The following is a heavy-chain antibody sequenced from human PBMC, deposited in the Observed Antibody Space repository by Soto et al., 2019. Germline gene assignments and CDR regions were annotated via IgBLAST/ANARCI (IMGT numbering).Heavy chain of an antibody. CDR2: ITATGDRT. CDR1: GFRFSSYS. J-gene: IGHJ4*02. Sequence: PVGSLRLSCADSGFRFSSYSMSWVRQTPGKGLEWVAAITATGDRTYYADSVTGRFTLSRDNSKKTHCLQMTSLRAEDTAMYYCATMNGYFEYWGQGTPVTVSS. D-gene: IGHD3-22*01. CDR3: ATMNGYFEY. V-gene: IGHV3-23*01.